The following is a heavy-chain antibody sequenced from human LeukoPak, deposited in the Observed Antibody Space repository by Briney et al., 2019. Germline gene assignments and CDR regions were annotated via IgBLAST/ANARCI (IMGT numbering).Heavy chain of an antibody. J-gene: IGHJ5*02. V-gene: IGHV4-34*01. CDR2: INHSGST. Sequence: SETLSLTCAVYGGTFSGYYWSWIRQPPGKGLEWIGEINHSGSTNYNPSLKSRVTISVDTSKNQFSLKLSSVTAADTAVYYCARDNGTFYYGYNWFDPWGQGTLVTVSS. CDR1: GGTFSGYY. D-gene: IGHD3-10*01. CDR3: ARDNGTFYYGYNWFDP.